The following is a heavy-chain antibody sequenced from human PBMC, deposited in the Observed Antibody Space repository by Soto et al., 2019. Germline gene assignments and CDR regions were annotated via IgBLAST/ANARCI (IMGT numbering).Heavy chain of an antibody. V-gene: IGHV1-3*01. Sequence: ASVKVSCKASGYTFTNYAMHWVRQAPGQSLQWMGWINAGNANTKYSQKFQGRVTITRDTSASTAYMELTSLTFEDTAVYYCARGGTYYTFDPWRQGTLVTVSS. CDR2: INAGNANT. CDR3: ARGGTYYTFDP. CDR1: GYTFTNYA. J-gene: IGHJ5*02. D-gene: IGHD1-26*01.